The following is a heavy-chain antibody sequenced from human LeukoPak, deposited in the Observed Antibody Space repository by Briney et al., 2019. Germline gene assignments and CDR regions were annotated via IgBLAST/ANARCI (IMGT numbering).Heavy chain of an antibody. D-gene: IGHD3-22*01. CDR2: IFYSGTT. J-gene: IGHJ4*02. CDR1: GFTFGDYA. Sequence: GSLRLSCTASGFTFGDYAMSWIRQPPGKGLEWIGFIFYSGTTNYNPSLKSRVTISVDTSKNQFSLKLSSVTAADTAVYYCARGGWNKFDYWGQGTLVTVSS. V-gene: IGHV4-59*01. CDR3: ARGGWNKFDY.